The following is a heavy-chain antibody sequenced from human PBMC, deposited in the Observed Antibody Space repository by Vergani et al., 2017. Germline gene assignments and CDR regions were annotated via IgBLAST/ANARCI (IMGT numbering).Heavy chain of an antibody. Sequence: VQLLESGGGLVQPGGSLRLSCAASGFTFSSYAMSWVRQAPGKGLEWVAVISYDGSNKYYADSVKGRFTISRDNSKNTLYLQMNSLRAEDTAVYYCAKGYGGYYYGPDAIDIWGQGTMVTVSS. CDR3: AKGYGGYYYGPDAIDI. J-gene: IGHJ3*02. D-gene: IGHD3-10*01. CDR1: GFTFSSYA. CDR2: ISYDGSNK. V-gene: IGHV3-30*18.